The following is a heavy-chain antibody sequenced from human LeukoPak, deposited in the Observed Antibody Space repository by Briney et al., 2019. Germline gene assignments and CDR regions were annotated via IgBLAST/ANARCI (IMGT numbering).Heavy chain of an antibody. CDR3: ARDRGGSSGWYAEYFQH. CDR1: GYTFTGYY. V-gene: IGHV1-2*02. CDR2: INPNSGGT. D-gene: IGHD6-19*01. Sequence: ASVKVSCKASGYTFTGYYMHWVRQAPGQGLEWMGWINPNSGGTNYAQKFQGRVTMTRDTSISTAYMELSRLRSDDTAVYYCARDRGGSSGWYAEYFQHWGQGTLVTVSS. J-gene: IGHJ1*01.